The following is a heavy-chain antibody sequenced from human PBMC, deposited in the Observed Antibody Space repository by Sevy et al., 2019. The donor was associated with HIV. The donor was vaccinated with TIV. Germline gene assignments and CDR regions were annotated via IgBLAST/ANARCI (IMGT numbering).Heavy chain of an antibody. CDR1: VFTFSDYY. CDR2: ISSSGSTI. CDR3: ARDNIASYYDFWSGYYEGLS. D-gene: IGHD3-3*01. J-gene: IGHJ5*02. Sequence: GGSLRLSCAASVFTFSDYYMSWIRQAPGKGLEWVSYISSSGSTIYYADSVKGRFTISRDNAKNSLYLQMNSLRAEDTAVYYCARDNIASYYDFWSGYYEGLSWGQGTLVTVSS. V-gene: IGHV3-11*01.